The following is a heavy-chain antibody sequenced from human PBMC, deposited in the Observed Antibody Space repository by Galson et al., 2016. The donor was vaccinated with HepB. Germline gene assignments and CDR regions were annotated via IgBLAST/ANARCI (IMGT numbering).Heavy chain of an antibody. J-gene: IGHJ4*02. V-gene: IGHV3-23*01. CDR1: GFSFSTSG. CDR2: ITGSGDAT. Sequence: SLRLSCAASGFSFSTSGMSWVRQTPGRGLEWVSGITGSGDATHYADSVRGRFTISRDNSKNTFYLYMNSLRAGDTAVYYCGKHGGFDYWGQGALVTVSS. D-gene: IGHD3-16*01. CDR3: GKHGGFDY.